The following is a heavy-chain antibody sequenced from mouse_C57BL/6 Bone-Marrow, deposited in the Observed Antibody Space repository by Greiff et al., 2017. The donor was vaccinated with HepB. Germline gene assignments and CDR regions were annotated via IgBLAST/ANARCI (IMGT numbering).Heavy chain of an antibody. J-gene: IGHJ3*01. CDR3: ARKGYDWGLAY. V-gene: IGHV1-80*01. CDR1: GYAFSSYW. CDR2: IYPGDGDT. Sequence: QVQLQQSGAELVKPGASVKISCKASGYAFSSYWLNWVKQRPGKGLEWIGQIYPGDGDTNYNGKFKGKATLTADKSSSTAYMQLSSLTSEDSAVYFCARKGYDWGLAYWGQGTLVTVSA. D-gene: IGHD2-2*01.